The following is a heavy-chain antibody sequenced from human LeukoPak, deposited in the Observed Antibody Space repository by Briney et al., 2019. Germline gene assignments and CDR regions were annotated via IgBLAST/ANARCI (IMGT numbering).Heavy chain of an antibody. J-gene: IGHJ5*02. D-gene: IGHD1-20*01. CDR1: GYTFTNYN. V-gene: IGHV1-8*01. CDR3: ARAWGITGATGNWFDP. Sequence: ASVKVSCKASGYTFTNYNINWVRQAPGQGLEWMGWMNPNSGNTDYAQKFQGRVTMTRNTSISTAYMDLSSLRSEDTAVYYCARAWGITGATGNWFDPWGQGTLITVSS. CDR2: MNPNSGNT.